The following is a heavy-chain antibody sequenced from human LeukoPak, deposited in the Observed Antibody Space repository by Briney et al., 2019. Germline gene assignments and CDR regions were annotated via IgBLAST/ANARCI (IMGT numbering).Heavy chain of an antibody. D-gene: IGHD3-22*01. CDR1: GFTFSSYE. CDR2: ISSSGSTI. J-gene: IGHJ4*02. CDR3: AREGADYYDSSGYYYY. V-gene: IGHV3-48*03. Sequence: GGSLRLSCAASGFTFSSYEMNWVRQAPGKGLEWVSYISSSGSTIYYADSVKGRFTISRDNAKNSLYLQMNSLRAEDTAVYYCAREGADYYDSSGYYYYWGQGTLVTVSS.